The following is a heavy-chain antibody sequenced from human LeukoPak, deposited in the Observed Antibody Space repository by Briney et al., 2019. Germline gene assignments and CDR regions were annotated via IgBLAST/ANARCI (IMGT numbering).Heavy chain of an antibody. J-gene: IGHJ5*02. CDR3: AREAAAGIVWFDP. D-gene: IGHD6-13*01. CDR2: INHSGST. CDR1: GGSFSGYY. V-gene: IGHV4-34*01. Sequence: PSETLSLTCAVYGGSFSGYYWSWIRQPPGKGLEWIGEINHSGSTNYNPSLKSRVTISVDTSKNQFSLKPSSVTAADTAVYYCAREAAAGIVWFDPWGQGTLVTVSS.